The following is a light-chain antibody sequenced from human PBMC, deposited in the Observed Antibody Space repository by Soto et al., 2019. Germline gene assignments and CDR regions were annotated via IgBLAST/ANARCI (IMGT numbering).Light chain of an antibody. CDR2: GVT. CDR3: SSYTSDTTPGV. Sequence: QSALTQPASVSGSPGQPITISCTGTDSDIGNYNYVSWYQQHPGKAPKLMIYGVTNRPSGVSDRFSGSKSGNAASLTISGLQAEDEADYYCSSYTSDTTPGVFGGGTKVTVL. J-gene: IGLJ3*02. V-gene: IGLV2-14*01. CDR1: DSDIGNYNY.